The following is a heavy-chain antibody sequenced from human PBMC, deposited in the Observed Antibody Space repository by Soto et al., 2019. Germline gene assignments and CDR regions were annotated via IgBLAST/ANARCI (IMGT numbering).Heavy chain of an antibody. V-gene: IGHV4-31*03. J-gene: IGHJ5*02. CDR1: GGSISSGGYY. CDR2: IYYSGST. D-gene: IGHD3-3*01. Sequence: KTSETLSLTCTVSGGSISSGGYYWSWIRQHPGKGLEWIGYIYYSGSTYYNPSLKSRVTISVDTSKNQFSLKLSSVTAADTAVYYCARDLGYYDFRSGSPQINWFDPWGQGTLVTVSS. CDR3: ARDLGYYDFRSGSPQINWFDP.